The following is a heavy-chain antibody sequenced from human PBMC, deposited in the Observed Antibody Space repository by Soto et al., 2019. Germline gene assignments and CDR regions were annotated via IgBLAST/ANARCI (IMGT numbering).Heavy chain of an antibody. CDR3: AGDRDFCDYAADNWFDP. D-gene: IGHD4-17*01. CDR2: IIPIFGTA. V-gene: IGHV1-69*06. J-gene: IGHJ5*02. CDR1: GGTFSSYA. Sequence: QVQLVQSGAEVKKPGSSVKVSCKASGGTFSSYAISWVRQAPGKGLEWMGGIIPIFGTANYAQKFQGRVTITADKATSTAYMELSSLRSEHTAVYYCAGDRDFCDYAADNWFDPWGQGTLVTVSS.